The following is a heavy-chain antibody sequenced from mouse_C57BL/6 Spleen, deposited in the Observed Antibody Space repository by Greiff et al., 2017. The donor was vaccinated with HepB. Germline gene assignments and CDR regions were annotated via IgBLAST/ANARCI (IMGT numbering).Heavy chain of an antibody. CDR2: INPYNGGT. D-gene: IGHD1-1*01. J-gene: IGHJ4*01. Sequence: EVQLQQSGPVLVKPGASVKMSCKASGYTFTDYYMNWVKQSHGKSLEWIGVINPYNGGTSYNQKFKGKATLTVDKSSSTAYMELNSLTSEDSAVYYGSCSTRSYDYAAMDYWGQGTSVTVSS. CDR3: SCSTRSYDYAAMDY. V-gene: IGHV1-19*01. CDR1: GYTFTDYY.